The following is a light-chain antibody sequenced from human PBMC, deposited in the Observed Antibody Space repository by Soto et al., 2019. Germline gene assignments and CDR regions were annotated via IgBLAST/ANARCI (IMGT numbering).Light chain of an antibody. CDR2: GAS. CDR1: QSVSSSY. J-gene: IGKJ4*01. Sequence: EIVLTQSPGPLSLSPEERATLCCRDSQSVSSSYLAGYQQKPGQAPRLLIYGASSRATGIPDRFSGSGSGTDFTLTISRLEPEDFAVYYCQQYGSSPLTFGGGTKVDIK. CDR3: QQYGSSPLT. V-gene: IGKV3-20*01.